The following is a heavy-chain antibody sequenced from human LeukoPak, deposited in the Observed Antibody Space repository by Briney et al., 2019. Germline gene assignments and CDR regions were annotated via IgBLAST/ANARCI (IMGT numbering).Heavy chain of an antibody. CDR3: ARGYYSSSRFDS. Sequence: QPGGSLLLSCAASGFPFSNYWMHWVRQAPGKGLVWVSRVNSDGSTTNYADSVKGRLTISRDNAENTLYMRMNSLRPEDTAVYYCARGYYSSSRFDSWGQGTLVTVSS. CDR2: VNSDGSTT. D-gene: IGHD6-13*01. CDR1: GFPFSNYW. V-gene: IGHV3-74*01. J-gene: IGHJ4*02.